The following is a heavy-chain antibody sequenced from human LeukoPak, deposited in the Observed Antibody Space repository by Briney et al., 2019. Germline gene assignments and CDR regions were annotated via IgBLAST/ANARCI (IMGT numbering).Heavy chain of an antibody. J-gene: IGHJ4*02. D-gene: IGHD3-22*01. CDR3: ARGVGNYRYYFDF. V-gene: IGHV3-30*03. CDR1: GFTFSSYG. Sequence: HPGGSLRLSCAASGFTFSSYGMHWVRQAPGKGLEWVAVISYDGSNKYYADSVKGRFTISRDNSKNTLYLQMNSLRAEDTAVYYCARGVGNYRYYFDFWGQGTLVTVSS. CDR2: ISYDGSNK.